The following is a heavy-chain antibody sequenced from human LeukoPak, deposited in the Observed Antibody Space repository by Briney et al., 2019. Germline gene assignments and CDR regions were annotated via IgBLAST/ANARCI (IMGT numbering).Heavy chain of an antibody. V-gene: IGHV3-33*01. CDR2: IWYDGSNK. J-gene: IGHJ4*02. CDR3: ARARYSSGSYYFDY. D-gene: IGHD6-19*01. Sequence: GGSLRLSCAASGFTFSSYGMHWVRQAPGKGLEWVGVIWYDGSNKYYADSVKGRFTISRDNSKNTLYLQMNSLRAEDTAVYYCARARYSSGSYYFDYWGQGTLVTVSS. CDR1: GFTFSSYG.